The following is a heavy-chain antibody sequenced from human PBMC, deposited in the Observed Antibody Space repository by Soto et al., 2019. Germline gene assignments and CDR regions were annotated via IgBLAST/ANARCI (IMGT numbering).Heavy chain of an antibody. CDR1: AGPFRSSA. V-gene: IGHV1-69*13. J-gene: IGHJ6*02. CDR2: IMPLFNAV. D-gene: IGHD3-16*02. CDR3: ASGNPATFGGLTVYYYYGMDV. Sequence: SVKVSCQSSAGPFRSSAFSWVRQDPGQVLESVGDIMPLFNAVNYAQKFQGRVTITADESTGTVYMDLSSLRSDDTAVYYCASGNPATFGGLTVYYYYGMDVWGQGTTVNVSS.